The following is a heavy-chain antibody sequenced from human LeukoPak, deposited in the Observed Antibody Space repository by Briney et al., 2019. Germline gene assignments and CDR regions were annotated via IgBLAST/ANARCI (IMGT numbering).Heavy chain of an antibody. CDR2: INHSGST. CDR3: ARGYYDFWSGYSSHNGY. D-gene: IGHD3-3*01. J-gene: IGHJ4*02. V-gene: IGHV4-34*01. CDR1: GGSFSGYY. Sequence: PSETLSLTCAVYGGSFSGYYWSWIRQPPGKGLEWIGEINHSGSTNYNPSLKSRVTISVDTSKNQFSLKLSSVTAADTAVYYCARGYYDFWSGYSSHNGYWGQGTLVTVSS.